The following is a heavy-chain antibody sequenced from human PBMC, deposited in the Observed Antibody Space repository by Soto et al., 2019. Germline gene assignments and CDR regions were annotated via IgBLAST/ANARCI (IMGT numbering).Heavy chain of an antibody. Sequence: QVQLVQSGAEVKKPGASVKVSCKASGYTFTSYAMHWVRQAPGQRLEWMGWINAGNGNTKYSQKFQGRVTITRDTSASTAYMELSSLSSEDTAVYYCARDITMVRGVITDAFDIWGQGTMVTVSS. D-gene: IGHD3-10*01. CDR3: ARDITMVRGVITDAFDI. J-gene: IGHJ3*02. V-gene: IGHV1-3*01. CDR1: GYTFTSYA. CDR2: INAGNGNT.